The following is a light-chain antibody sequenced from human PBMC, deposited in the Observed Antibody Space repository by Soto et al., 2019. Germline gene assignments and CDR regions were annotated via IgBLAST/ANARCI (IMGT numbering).Light chain of an antibody. CDR2: HAS. CDR3: QQYDSYSPT. Sequence: DIQMTQSPSTLSASIGDRVTITGRASQTISSLLAWYQQKPGKAPRLLIHHASSLESGVPSRISGSGSGTEFTLIISNLQPEDVAIYYCQQYDSYSPTFGQGTKVDI. CDR1: QTISSL. V-gene: IGKV1-5*01. J-gene: IGKJ1*01.